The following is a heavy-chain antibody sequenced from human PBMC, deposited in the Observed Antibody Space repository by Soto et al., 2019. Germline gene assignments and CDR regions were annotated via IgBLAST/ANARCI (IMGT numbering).Heavy chain of an antibody. CDR2: IIPIFGTA. CDR1: GGTFSSYA. Sequence: GASVKVSCKASGGTFSSYAISWVRQAPGQGLEWMGGIIPIFGTANYAQKFQGRVTITADESTSTAYMELSSLRSEDTAVYYCARSVPITIVRGVISSEEYYYYGMDVWGQGTTVTVSS. CDR3: ARSVPITIVRGVISSEEYYYYGMDV. V-gene: IGHV1-69*13. D-gene: IGHD3-10*01. J-gene: IGHJ6*02.